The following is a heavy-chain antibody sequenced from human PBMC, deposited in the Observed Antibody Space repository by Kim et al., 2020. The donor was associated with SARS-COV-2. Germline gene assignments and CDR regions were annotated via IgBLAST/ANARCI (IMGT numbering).Heavy chain of an antibody. D-gene: IGHD2-2*01. CDR3: ARDRIGYCSSISCSPYFDS. CDR2: IYYSGST. Sequence: SETLSLTCTVSGGSISSYYWSWIRQPPGKGLEWIGYIYYSGSTNYNPSLKSRVTTSVDTSKNQFSLKLSSVTAADTAVYYCARDRIGYCSSISCSPYFDSWGQGTLVTVSS. CDR1: GGSISSYY. V-gene: IGHV4-59*01. J-gene: IGHJ4*02.